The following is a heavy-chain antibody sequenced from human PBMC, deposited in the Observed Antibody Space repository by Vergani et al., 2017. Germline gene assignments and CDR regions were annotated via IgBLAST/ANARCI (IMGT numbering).Heavy chain of an antibody. Sequence: QVQLVQSGAEVKKPGSSVKVSCKASGGTFSSYAISWVRQAPGQGLEWMGGIIPIFGTANYAQKFQGRVTITADESTSTAYMELSSLRSEDTAVYYCAREGPLRVAAAGTGEFDYWGQGTLVTVSS. D-gene: IGHD6-13*01. CDR1: GGTFSSYA. V-gene: IGHV1-69*01. CDR3: AREGPLRVAAAGTGEFDY. CDR2: IIPIFGTA. J-gene: IGHJ4*02.